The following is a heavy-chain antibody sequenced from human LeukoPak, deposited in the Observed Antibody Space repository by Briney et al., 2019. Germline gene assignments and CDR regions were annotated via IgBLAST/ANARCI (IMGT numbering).Heavy chain of an antibody. CDR1: GGSFSGYY. CDR2: INHSGST. CDR3: ARVGAVAGLYFDY. J-gene: IGHJ4*02. Sequence: SEALSLTCAVYGGSFSGYYWSWIRQPPGKGLEWIGEINHSGSTNYNPSLKSRVTISVDTSKNQFSLKLSSVTAADTAVYYCARVGAVAGLYFDYWGQGTLVTVSS. V-gene: IGHV4-34*01. D-gene: IGHD6-19*01.